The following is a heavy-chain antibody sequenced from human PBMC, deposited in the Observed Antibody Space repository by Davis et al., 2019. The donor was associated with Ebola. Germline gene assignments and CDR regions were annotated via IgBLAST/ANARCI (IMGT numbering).Heavy chain of an antibody. CDR1: GYTFTSYG. CDR3: AREDIVVVVAATGGPGYYGMDV. D-gene: IGHD2-15*01. Sequence: ASVKVSCKASGYTFTSYGISWVRQAPGQGLEWMGWISAYNGNTNYAQKLQGRVTMTTDTSTSTAYMELRSLRSDDTAVYYCAREDIVVVVAATGGPGYYGMDVWGKGTTVTVSS. CDR2: ISAYNGNT. J-gene: IGHJ6*04. V-gene: IGHV1-18*04.